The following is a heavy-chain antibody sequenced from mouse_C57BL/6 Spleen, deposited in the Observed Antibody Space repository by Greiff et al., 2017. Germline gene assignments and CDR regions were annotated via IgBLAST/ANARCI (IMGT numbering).Heavy chain of an antibody. CDR2: IYPGSGNT. J-gene: IGHJ3*01. D-gene: IGHD1-1*01. CDR3: ARQLNYGSSQAWFAY. Sequence: QVQLQQPGAELVKPGASVKLSCKASGYTFTSYWMHWVKQRPGQGLEWIGWIYPGSGNTKYNEKFKGKATLTADTSSSTAYMQLSSLTSEDSAVYYCARQLNYGSSQAWFAYWGQGTLVTVSA. CDR1: GYTFTSYW. V-gene: IGHV1-66*01.